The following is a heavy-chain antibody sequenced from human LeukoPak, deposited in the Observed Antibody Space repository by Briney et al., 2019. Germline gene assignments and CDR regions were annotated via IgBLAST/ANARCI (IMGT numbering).Heavy chain of an antibody. CDR3: ARRRYCSSTSCQRGFDP. Sequence: GESLKISCKGSGYSFISYWIAWVRQMPGKGLEWMGVIYPGGSDTRYSPSFQGQVTISADESISTAYLQWGSLKASDTAMYYCARRRYCSSTSCQRGFDPWGQGTLVTVSS. CDR1: GYSFISYW. J-gene: IGHJ5*02. CDR2: IYPGGSDT. D-gene: IGHD2-2*01. V-gene: IGHV5-51*01.